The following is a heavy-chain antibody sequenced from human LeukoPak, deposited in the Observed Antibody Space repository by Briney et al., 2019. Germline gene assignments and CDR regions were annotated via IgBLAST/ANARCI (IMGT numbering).Heavy chain of an antibody. V-gene: IGHV1-46*01. Sequence: ASVKVSCKASGYTFTSNYMHWVRQAPGQGLEWMGMINPSSGSPRYAKTVQGRVTMTRDTSTSTVYMEMSSLRSEDTAVYYCARDRGRTMLVDHWGQGTLVTVS. CDR2: INPSSGSP. D-gene: IGHD1-7*01. CDR1: GYTFTSNY. J-gene: IGHJ5*02. CDR3: ARDRGRTMLVDH.